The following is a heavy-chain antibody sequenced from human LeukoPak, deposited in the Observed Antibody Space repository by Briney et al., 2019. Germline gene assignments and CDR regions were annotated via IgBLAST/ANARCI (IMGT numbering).Heavy chain of an antibody. CDR3: GAEWGVFYFDY. Sequence: GGSLRLSCAASGFTFGNYAMSWVRQAPGKGLEWISSISGVGSSTYYADSVKGRITISRDNSKNTLYLQMNSLRAEDTAVYYCGAEWGVFYFDYWGQGTLVTVSS. V-gene: IGHV3-23*01. CDR2: ISGVGSST. CDR1: GFTFGNYA. J-gene: IGHJ4*02. D-gene: IGHD3-16*01.